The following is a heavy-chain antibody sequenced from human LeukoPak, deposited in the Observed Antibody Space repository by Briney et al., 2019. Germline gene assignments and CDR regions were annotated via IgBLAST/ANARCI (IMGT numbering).Heavy chain of an antibody. V-gene: IGHV3-15*04. CDR3: TTYGSGRKFDY. Sequence: GGSLRLSCTVSGFTFSTYNMNWVRQAPGKGLEWVGRIESKTDGGTTDYAAPVKGRFTISRDDSTNTLYLQMNSLKSEDTAVYYCTTYGSGRKFDYWGQGILVTVSS. CDR1: GFTFSTYN. J-gene: IGHJ4*02. D-gene: IGHD3-10*01. CDR2: IESKTDGGTT.